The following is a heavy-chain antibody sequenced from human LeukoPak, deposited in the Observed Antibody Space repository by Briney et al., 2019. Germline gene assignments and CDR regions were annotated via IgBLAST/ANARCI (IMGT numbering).Heavy chain of an antibody. CDR1: GFTFSSYG. Sequence: GGSLSLCCAASGFTFSSYGMHWVRQAPGKGLEWVAFIRYDGSNKYYADSVKGRFTISRDNSKNTLYLQMNSLRAEDTAVYYCARDLEDCSGGSCYSWFDPWGQGTLVTVS. J-gene: IGHJ5*02. CDR2: IRYDGSNK. D-gene: IGHD2-15*01. CDR3: ARDLEDCSGGSCYSWFDP. V-gene: IGHV3-30*02.